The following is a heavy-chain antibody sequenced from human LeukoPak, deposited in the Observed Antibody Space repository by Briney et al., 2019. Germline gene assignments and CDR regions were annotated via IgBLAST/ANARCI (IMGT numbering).Heavy chain of an antibody. CDR1: GFTFSSYW. CDR2: INSDGSSR. D-gene: IGHD3-16*01. V-gene: IGHV3-74*01. CDR3: ARGGALGPYYYYGMDV. Sequence: GGSLRLSCAASGFTFSSYWMHWVRQAPGKGLVWVSRINSDGSSRSYADSVKGRFTISRDNAKNTLYLQMNSLRVEDTAVYYCARGGALGPYYYYGMDVWGQGTTVTVSS. J-gene: IGHJ6*02.